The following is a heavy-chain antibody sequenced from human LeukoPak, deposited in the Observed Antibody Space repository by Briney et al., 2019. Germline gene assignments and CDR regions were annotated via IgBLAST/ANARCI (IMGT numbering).Heavy chain of an antibody. CDR2: IKSKTDGGTT. CDR1: GFGFINAW. D-gene: IGHD1-26*01. CDR3: TTDPGWELLVDV. V-gene: IGHV3-15*01. J-gene: IGHJ4*02. Sequence: GGSLRLSCAASGFGFINAWMGWVRQAPGKGLEWVGRIKSKTDGGTTDYAAPVKGRFTISRDDSKNTLDLQMNSLKTEDTAVYYRTTDPGWELLVDVWGQGTLVTVSS.